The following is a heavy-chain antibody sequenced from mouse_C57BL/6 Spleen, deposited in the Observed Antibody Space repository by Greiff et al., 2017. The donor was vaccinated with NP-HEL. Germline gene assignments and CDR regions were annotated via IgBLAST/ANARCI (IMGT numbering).Heavy chain of an antibody. V-gene: IGHV1-82*01. J-gene: IGHJ1*03. CDR1: GYAFSSSW. CDR2: IYPGDGDP. Sequence: QVQLQQSGPELVKPGASVKISCKASGYAFSSSWMNWVKQRPGKGLEWIGRIYPGDGDPTYNGKFKGKATLTADKSSSTAYMQLSSLTSEDSAVYFCARGYGSSYKYFDVWGTGTTVTVSS. CDR3: ARGYGSSYKYFDV. D-gene: IGHD1-1*01.